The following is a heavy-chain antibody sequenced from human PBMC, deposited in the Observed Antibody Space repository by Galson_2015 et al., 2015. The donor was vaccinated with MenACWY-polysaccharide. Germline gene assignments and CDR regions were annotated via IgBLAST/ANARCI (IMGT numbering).Heavy chain of an antibody. CDR2: IYPDDFDT. D-gene: IGHD2-21*01. CDR1: GYTFAIYW. J-gene: IGHJ4*02. CDR3: LREIQARQLNCDFDF. V-gene: IGHV5-51*03. Sequence: QSGAEVKKPGESLTISCKSSGYTFAIYWIGWVRQMPGKGLEWMATIYPDDFDTRYNPSIQGQVTISADTSITTAYLQWSSLKASDSAMDFCLREIQARQLNCDFDFWGQGTLVTVSS.